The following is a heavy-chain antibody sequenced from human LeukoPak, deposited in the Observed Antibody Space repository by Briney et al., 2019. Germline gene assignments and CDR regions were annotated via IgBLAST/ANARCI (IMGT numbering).Heavy chain of an antibody. CDR3: ARGNYGSGSYYVVDFDY. CDR1: IESIKNYY. CDR2: IYHTANT. D-gene: IGHD3-10*01. V-gene: IGHV4-59*12. Sequence: KTSETLSLACTVSIESIKNYYRNWIWQTPGKGLEWIGDIYHTANTNSNPSLKSRLSMSIDPSKNQFSLKLNSVTAADPAVYYCARGNYGSGSYYVVDFDYWGRGTLVTVSS. J-gene: IGHJ4*02.